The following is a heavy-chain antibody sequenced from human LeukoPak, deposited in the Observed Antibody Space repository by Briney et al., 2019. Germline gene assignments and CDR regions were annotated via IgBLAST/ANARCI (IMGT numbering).Heavy chain of an antibody. V-gene: IGHV3-21*01. D-gene: IGHD2-15*01. J-gene: IGHJ4*02. Sequence: GGSLRLSCAASGFTFSSYSMNWVRQAPGKGLEWVSSISSSSSYIYYADSVKGRFTISRDNAKNSLYLQMNSLRAEDTAVYYCAKGILGYCSGGSCSYDYWGQGTLVTVSS. CDR2: ISSSSSYI. CDR3: AKGILGYCSGGSCSYDY. CDR1: GFTFSSYS.